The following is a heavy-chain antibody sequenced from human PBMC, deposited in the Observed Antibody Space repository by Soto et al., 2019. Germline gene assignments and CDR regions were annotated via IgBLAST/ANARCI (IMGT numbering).Heavy chain of an antibody. CDR1: GGSISSYY. CDR3: ARSLTTVADYYYYYMDV. Sequence: PSETLSLTCTVSGGSISSYYWSWIRQPPGKGLEWIGYIYYGGSTNYNPSLKSRVTISVDTSKNQFSLKLSSVTAADTAVYYCARSLTTVADYYYYYMDVWGKGTTVTVSS. D-gene: IGHD4-4*01. CDR2: IYYGGST. V-gene: IGHV4-59*08. J-gene: IGHJ6*03.